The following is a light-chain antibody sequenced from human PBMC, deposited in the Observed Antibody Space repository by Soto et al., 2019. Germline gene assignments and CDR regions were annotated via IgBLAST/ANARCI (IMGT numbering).Light chain of an antibody. CDR2: GAS. CDR1: QSVSGSY. Sequence: EIVLTQSPGTLSLSPGERATLSCRASQSVSGSYLAWYQQKPGQAPRLLIYGASSRATGIPDRFSGRGSGTDFTLTIRRMEPEDFAVYYCQQYGRLPLTFGGGTKVEIK. V-gene: IGKV3-20*01. CDR3: QQYGRLPLT. J-gene: IGKJ4*01.